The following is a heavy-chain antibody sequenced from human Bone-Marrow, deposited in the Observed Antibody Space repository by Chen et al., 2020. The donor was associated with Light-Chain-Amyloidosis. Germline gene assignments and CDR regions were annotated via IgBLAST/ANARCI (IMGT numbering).Heavy chain of an antibody. Sequence: EVQLEQSGPEVKKPGESLKISCKGSGYTFPNYWIGWVRQMPGKGLELMGVIYPDYSDARYSPSFEGQVTISADKSITTAYLQWRSLKASDTAMYYCARRREGYNFDYWGQGTLVTVSS. D-gene: IGHD5-12*01. V-gene: IGHV5-51*01. CDR2: IYPDYSDA. CDR1: GYTFPNYW. CDR3: ARRREGYNFDY. J-gene: IGHJ4*02.